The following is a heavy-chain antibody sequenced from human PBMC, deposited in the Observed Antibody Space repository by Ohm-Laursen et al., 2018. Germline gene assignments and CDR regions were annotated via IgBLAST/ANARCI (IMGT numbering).Heavy chain of an antibody. D-gene: IGHD6-13*01. CDR2: IKQDGGEK. CDR3: IHISATGVY. J-gene: IGHJ4*02. CDR1: GFIFDNHA. V-gene: IGHV3-7*01. Sequence: SLRLSCAASGFIFDNHAMSWVRQAPGKGLEWVANIKQDGGEKNFADSVKGRFTISRDNAKNSLYLQMNSLRAEDTAVYYCIHISATGVYWGQGTLVTVSS.